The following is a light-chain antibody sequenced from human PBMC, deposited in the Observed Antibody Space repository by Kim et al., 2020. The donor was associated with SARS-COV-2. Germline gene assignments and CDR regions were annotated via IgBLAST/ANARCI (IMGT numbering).Light chain of an antibody. Sequence: SPGESATLSCRASQSVSSNLAWYQQRPGRAPRLLIYGGSTRATGIPARFSGSGSGTEFTLTISSLQSEDFAVYFCQQYNDWPPGDTFGQGTKLEI. CDR2: GGS. CDR3: QQYNDWPPGDT. CDR1: QSVSSN. V-gene: IGKV3D-15*01. J-gene: IGKJ2*01.